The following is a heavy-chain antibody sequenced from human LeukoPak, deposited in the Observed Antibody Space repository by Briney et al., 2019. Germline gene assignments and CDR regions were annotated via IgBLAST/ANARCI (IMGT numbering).Heavy chain of an antibody. D-gene: IGHD6-13*01. J-gene: IGHJ3*02. CDR3: ARDREAYSSSRVAFDI. CDR1: GYTFTSYG. Sequence: ASVKVSCKASGYTFTSYGISWVRQAPGQGLEWMGWISAYNGNTNYAQKLQGRVTMTTDTSTSTAHRELRSLRSDDTAVYYCARDREAYSSSRVAFDIWGQGTMVTVSS. V-gene: IGHV1-18*01. CDR2: ISAYNGNT.